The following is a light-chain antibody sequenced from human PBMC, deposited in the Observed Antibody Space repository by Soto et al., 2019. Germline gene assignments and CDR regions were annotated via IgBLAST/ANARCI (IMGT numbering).Light chain of an antibody. CDR1: SRDVGGYNY. CDR2: EVS. V-gene: IGLV2-14*01. Sequence: QSALTQPASVSGSPGQSITISCTGTSRDVGGYNYVSWHQQHPGKAPKVIITEVSNRPSGVSNRFSGSKSGNTASLTISGLQAEDEADYYCSSYTSDITQVFGGGTKLTVL. CDR3: SSYTSDITQV. J-gene: IGLJ3*02.